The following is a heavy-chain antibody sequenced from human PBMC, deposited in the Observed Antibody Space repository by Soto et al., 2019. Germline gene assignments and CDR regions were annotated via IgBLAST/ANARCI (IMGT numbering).Heavy chain of an antibody. D-gene: IGHD3-3*01. J-gene: IGHJ3*02. CDR1: GYTFTSYA. V-gene: IGHV1-3*01. CDR2: INAGNGNT. CDR3: ARDMYAYYDFWSGYRLGDAFDI. Sequence: QVQLVQSGAEVKKPGASVKVSCKASGYTFTSYAMHWVRQAPGQRLEWMGWINAGNGNTKYSQKFQGRVTITRDTSASTAYMELSSLRSEDTAVYYCARDMYAYYDFWSGYRLGDAFDIWGQGTMVTVSS.